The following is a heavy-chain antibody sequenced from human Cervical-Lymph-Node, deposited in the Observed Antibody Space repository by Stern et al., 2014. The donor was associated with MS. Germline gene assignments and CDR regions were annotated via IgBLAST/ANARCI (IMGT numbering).Heavy chain of an antibody. CDR2: ISHHGDYI. V-gene: IGHV3-21*01. Sequence: EVQLVESGGGLVKPGGSLRVSCAASGFSFSFSAMNWVRQAPGKGLEWVSFISHHGDYIAYGASVRGRFTISLYTASNSLYLQMNSLRAADTAVYYCARYEAADDAFDIWGQGTLVTVSS. CDR1: GFSFSFSA. D-gene: IGHD3-16*01. CDR3: ARYEAADDAFDI. J-gene: IGHJ3*02.